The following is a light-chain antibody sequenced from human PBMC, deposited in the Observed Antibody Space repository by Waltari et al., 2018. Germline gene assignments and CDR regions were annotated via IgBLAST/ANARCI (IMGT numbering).Light chain of an antibody. J-gene: IGLJ2*01. Sequence: QSALTQPASVSGSPGQSITISCTGTRSDVGAYNYVSWYQQHPGKAPKGMIYDVNSRPAGVSNRFSGSKSGNTASLTISGLQAEDEADYYCSSYTSSNTLVVFGGGTKLTVL. CDR3: SSYTSSNTLVV. CDR1: RSDVGAYNY. V-gene: IGLV2-14*01. CDR2: DVN.